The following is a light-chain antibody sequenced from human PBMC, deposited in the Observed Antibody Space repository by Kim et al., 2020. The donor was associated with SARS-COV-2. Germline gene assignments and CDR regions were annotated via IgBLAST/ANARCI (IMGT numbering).Light chain of an antibody. V-gene: IGLV3-21*04. CDR3: QVWDSSSDHPDVV. CDR2: YGS. Sequence: GKKARNHCGGNNIGSKSLNWYQQKPGQAPVLVIYYGSDRHSGIPERFSGSNSGNTATLTISRVEAGDEADYYCQVWDSSSDHPDVVFGGGTQLTVL. CDR1: NIGSKS. J-gene: IGLJ2*01.